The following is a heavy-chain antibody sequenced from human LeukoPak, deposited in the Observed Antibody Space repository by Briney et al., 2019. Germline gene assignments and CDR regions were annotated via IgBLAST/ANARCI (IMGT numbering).Heavy chain of an antibody. Sequence: GSSVKVSCKASGGTFSSFAISWVRQAPGQGLQWMGRIIPILGVANYAQNFQGRITIAVDKSTSTVYMELSSLTSDDTAMYYCARALRGGDYSADYWGQGTLVTVSS. V-gene: IGHV1-69*04. CDR2: IIPILGVA. CDR1: GGTFSSFA. CDR3: ARALRGGDYSADY. D-gene: IGHD2-15*01. J-gene: IGHJ4*02.